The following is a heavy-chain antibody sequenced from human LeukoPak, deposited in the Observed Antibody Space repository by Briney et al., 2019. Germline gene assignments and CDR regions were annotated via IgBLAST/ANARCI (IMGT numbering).Heavy chain of an antibody. CDR2: IYHSGST. CDR1: GYSISSGYY. J-gene: IGHJ4*02. D-gene: IGHD3-22*01. V-gene: IGHV4-38-2*01. CDR3: ARHGLMEYYYDSSGYYPSYYFDY. Sequence: PSETLSLTCAVSGYSISSGYYWGWIRQPPGKGLEWIGSIYHSGSTYYNPSLKSRVTISVDTSKNQFSLKRSSVTAADTAVYYCARHGLMEYYYDSSGYYPSYYFDYWGQGTLVTVSS.